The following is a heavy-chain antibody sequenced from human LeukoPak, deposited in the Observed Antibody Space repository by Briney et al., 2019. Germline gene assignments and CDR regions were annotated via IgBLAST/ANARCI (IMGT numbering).Heavy chain of an antibody. D-gene: IGHD3-22*01. V-gene: IGHV4-30-2*01. CDR1: GGSISSGGYS. J-gene: IGHJ4*02. CDR3: ATSKVRRRYYYDSSGYPFDC. CDR2: IYHSGST. Sequence: SETLSLTCAVSGGSISSGGYSWSWIRQPPGKGLEWIGYIYHSGSTYYNPSLKSRVTISVDRSKNQFSLKLSSVTAADTAVYYCATSKVRRRYYYDSSGYPFDCWGQGTLVTVSS.